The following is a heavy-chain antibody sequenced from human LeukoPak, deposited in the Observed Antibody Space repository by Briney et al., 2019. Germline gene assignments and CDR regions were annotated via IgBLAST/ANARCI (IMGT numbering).Heavy chain of an antibody. CDR3: AKLGIVVVVAATTWFDP. CDR1: GFTFSSYA. Sequence: GGSLRLSCAASGFTFSSYAMSWVRQAPGKGLEWVSAISGSGGSTYYADPVKGRFTISRDNSKNTLYLQMTSPRAEDTAVYYCAKLGIVVVVAATTWFDPWGQGTLVTVSS. V-gene: IGHV3-23*01. D-gene: IGHD2-15*01. J-gene: IGHJ5*02. CDR2: ISGSGGST.